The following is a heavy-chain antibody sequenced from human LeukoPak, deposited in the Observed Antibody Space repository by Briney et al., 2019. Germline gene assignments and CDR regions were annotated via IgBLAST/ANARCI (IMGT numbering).Heavy chain of an antibody. J-gene: IGHJ5*02. CDR3: ARDVALTGTTRGGFDP. Sequence: GGSLRLSCAASGFTFSYYWMSWVRQAPGKGLEWVAVIWYDGSNKYYADSVKGRFTISRDNSKNTLYLQMNSLRAEDTAVYYCARDVALTGTTRGGFDPWGQGTLVTVSS. V-gene: IGHV3-33*08. CDR1: GFTFSYYW. D-gene: IGHD1-20*01. CDR2: IWYDGSNK.